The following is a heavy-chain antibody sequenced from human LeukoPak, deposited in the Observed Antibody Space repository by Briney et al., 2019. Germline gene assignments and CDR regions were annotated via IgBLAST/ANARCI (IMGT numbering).Heavy chain of an antibody. CDR1: GGSFSGYY. D-gene: IGHD5-18*01. CDR3: ARGFGYSYKN. V-gene: IGHV4-34*01. Sequence: SETLSLTCAVYGGSFSGYYWSWIRQPPGKGLEWIGEINHSGSTNYNPSLKSRVTISVDRSKNQFSLKLSSVTAAVTAVYYCARGFGYSYKNWGQGTLVTVSS. J-gene: IGHJ4*02. CDR2: INHSGST.